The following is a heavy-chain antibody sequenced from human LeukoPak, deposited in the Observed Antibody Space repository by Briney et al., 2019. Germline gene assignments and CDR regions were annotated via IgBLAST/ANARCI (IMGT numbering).Heavy chain of an antibody. CDR2: IYYSGST. CDR1: GGSISSYY. CDR3: ARLVHYDILTGYSYYFDY. D-gene: IGHD3-9*01. V-gene: IGHV4-59*01. J-gene: IGHJ4*02. Sequence: SETLSLTCTVSGGSISSYYWSWIRQPPGKGLEWIGYIYYSGSTNYNPSLKSRVTISVDTSKNQFSLKLSSVTAAGTAVYYCARLVHYDILTGYSYYFDYWGQGTLVTVSS.